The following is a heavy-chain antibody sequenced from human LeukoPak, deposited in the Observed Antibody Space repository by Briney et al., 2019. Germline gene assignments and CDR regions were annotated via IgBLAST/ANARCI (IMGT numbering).Heavy chain of an antibody. CDR1: GGSVSSYY. V-gene: IGHV4-59*02. CDR3: ARGSGSYYFDY. Sequence: SETLSFTCTGSGGSVSSYYWSWIRQPPGKGLEWIGYIYYSGSTNYKPSLKSRVTISVDTSKNQFSLKLSSVTAADTAVYYCARGSGSYYFDYWGQGTLVTVSS. D-gene: IGHD6-19*01. CDR2: IYYSGST. J-gene: IGHJ4*02.